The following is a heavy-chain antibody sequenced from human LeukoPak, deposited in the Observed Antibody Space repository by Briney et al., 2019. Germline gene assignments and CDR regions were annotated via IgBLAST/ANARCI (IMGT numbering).Heavy chain of an antibody. CDR2: INHSGST. D-gene: IGHD3-3*01. J-gene: IGHJ4*02. CDR1: GGSFSGYY. Sequence: PSETLSLTCAVYGGSFSGYYWSWIRQPPGKGLEWIGAINHSGSTNYNPSLKSRVTISVDTSKNQFSLKLSSVTAADTAVYYCSLWSGYSSDYWGQGTLVTVSS. V-gene: IGHV4-34*01. CDR3: SLWSGYSSDY.